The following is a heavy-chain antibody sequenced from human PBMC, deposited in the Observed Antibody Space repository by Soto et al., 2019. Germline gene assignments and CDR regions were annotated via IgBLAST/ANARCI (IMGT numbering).Heavy chain of an antibody. V-gene: IGHV3-21*01. J-gene: IGHJ4*02. CDR2: ISSSSSYI. D-gene: IGHD3-22*01. CDR1: GFTFSSYS. CDR3: ARVADYYDSSGYLTELDY. Sequence: GGSLRLSCAASGFTFSSYSMNWVRQAPGKGLEWVSSISSSSSYIYYADSVKGRFTISRDNAKNSLYLQMNSLRAEDTAVYYCARVADYYDSSGYLTELDYWGQGTLVTVSS.